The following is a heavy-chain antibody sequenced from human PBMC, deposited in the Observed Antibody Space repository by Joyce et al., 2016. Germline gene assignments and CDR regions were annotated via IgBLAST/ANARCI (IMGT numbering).Heavy chain of an antibody. CDR2: RNAGNGNT. V-gene: IGHV1-3*01. Sequence: QVQLVQSGAEVKRPGASVKVSCKASGFTFTYYAIHWVRRAPGQRLEWLGWRNAGNGNTKYSQKCQGRGTITRDTSASTAYIELSSLRSEDTAVYYCARGGRLHSSSGYFHNSFDSWGQGSRVTVSS. CDR3: ARGGRLHSSSGYFHNSFDS. CDR1: GFTFTYYA. D-gene: IGHD3-3*02. J-gene: IGHJ5*01.